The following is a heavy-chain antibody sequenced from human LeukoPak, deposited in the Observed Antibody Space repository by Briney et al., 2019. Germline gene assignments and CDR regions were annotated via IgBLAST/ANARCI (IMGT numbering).Heavy chain of an antibody. CDR3: ARVSPSLVGSPSDP. CDR2: INTNTGNP. Sequence: ASVKVSCKASGYTFTSYAMNWVRQAPGQGLEWMGWINTNTGNPTYAQGFTGRFFFSLDTSVSTAYLQISSLKAEDTAVYYCARVSPSLVGSPSDPWGQGTLVTVSS. D-gene: IGHD1-26*01. J-gene: IGHJ5*02. V-gene: IGHV7-4-1*02. CDR1: GYTFTSYA.